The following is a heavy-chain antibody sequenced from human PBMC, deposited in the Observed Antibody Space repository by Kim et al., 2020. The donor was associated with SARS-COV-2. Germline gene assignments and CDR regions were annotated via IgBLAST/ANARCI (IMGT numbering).Heavy chain of an antibody. CDR3: ARGSGGYFDC. Sequence: FYADAVKGRFTISRDNSRNTVSLQLGSLRDEDTALYYCARGSGGYFDCWGQGTLVTVSS. V-gene: IGHV3-23*01. D-gene: IGHD2-15*01. J-gene: IGHJ4*02.